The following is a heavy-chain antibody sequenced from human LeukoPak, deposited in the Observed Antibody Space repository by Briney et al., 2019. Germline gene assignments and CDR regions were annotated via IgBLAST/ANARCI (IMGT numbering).Heavy chain of an antibody. Sequence: GASVKVSCKASGYTFTSYGISWVRQAPGQGLESMGWISAYNGNTNYAQKLQGRVTMTTDTSTSTAYMELRSLRSDDTAVYYCARDEGLTVTTGNFDYWSQGTLVTVSS. V-gene: IGHV1-18*01. J-gene: IGHJ4*02. CDR3: ARDEGLTVTTGNFDY. D-gene: IGHD4-17*01. CDR2: ISAYNGNT. CDR1: GYTFTSYG.